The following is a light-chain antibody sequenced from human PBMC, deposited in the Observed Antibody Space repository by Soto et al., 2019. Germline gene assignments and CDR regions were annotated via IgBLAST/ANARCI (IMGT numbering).Light chain of an antibody. CDR2: EVS. V-gene: IGLV2-14*01. CDR3: SSYSSSTTLVV. CDR1: SSDVGGYNY. J-gene: IGLJ2*01. Sequence: QSALTQPASVSGSPGQSITISCTGTSSDVGGYNYVSWYQHHPGKAPKLMIFEVSNRPSGVSTRFSGSKSGNTASLTISGLQAEDEADYYCSSYSSSTTLVVFGRGTKLTVL.